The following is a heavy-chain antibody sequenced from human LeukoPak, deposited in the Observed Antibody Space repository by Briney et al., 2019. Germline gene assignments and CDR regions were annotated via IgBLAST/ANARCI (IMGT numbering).Heavy chain of an antibody. V-gene: IGHV3-53*01. Sequence: PGGSLRLSCAASGFTVSSNYISWVRQAPGKGLEWVSVIYGGGSTYYADSVKGRFTISRDNSKNTLYLQMNSLRAEDTAVYYCVRDANQDYGKDGWGQGTTVTVSS. CDR3: VRDANQDYGKDG. CDR2: IYGGGST. J-gene: IGHJ6*02. CDR1: GFTVSSNY.